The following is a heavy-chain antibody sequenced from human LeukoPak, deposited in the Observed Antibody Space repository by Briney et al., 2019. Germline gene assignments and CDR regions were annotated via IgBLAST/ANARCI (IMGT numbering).Heavy chain of an antibody. CDR1: GYSFTSYW. Sequence: GESLKISCKGSGYSFTSYWISWVRQMPGKGLEWMGRIDPSDSYTNYSPSFHGHVTISADKSISTAYLQWSSLKASDTAMYYCARRYSSSRLTEGTFDYWGQGTLVIVSS. V-gene: IGHV5-10-1*01. CDR2: IDPSDSYT. D-gene: IGHD6-13*01. CDR3: ARRYSSSRLTEGTFDY. J-gene: IGHJ4*02.